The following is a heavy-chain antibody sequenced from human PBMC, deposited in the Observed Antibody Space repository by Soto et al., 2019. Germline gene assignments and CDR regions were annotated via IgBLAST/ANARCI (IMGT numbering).Heavy chain of an antibody. CDR3: ARDLVAIGGMVSAIDL. J-gene: IGHJ3*01. Sequence: QVQLQESGPGLVRPSETLSLTCTVAGDSVSSGSHHWTWIRQAPGKALEWIGSIYFTGRTNHNPSLKSLVPISVDTSKHHLSLNLTSVTAADTAGYYCARDLVAIGGMVSAIDLWGPGTMVTVSS. CDR1: GDSVSSGSHH. CDR2: IYFTGRT. D-gene: IGHD2-15*01. V-gene: IGHV4-61*03.